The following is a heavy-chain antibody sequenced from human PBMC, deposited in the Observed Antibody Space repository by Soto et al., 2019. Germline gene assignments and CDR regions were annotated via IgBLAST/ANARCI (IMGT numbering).Heavy chain of an antibody. CDR1: GFTYNIYA. Sequence: EVQLLESGEALVQPGGSLRLSCAASGFTYNIYAMSWVRQAPGKGLEWVSGISAGVIDTYYADSVKGRFTVSRDDSKNTLYLQMNSLRADHTAVYYCAKQFSSSTWYPFEHWGRGTLVTVSS. V-gene: IGHV3-23*01. J-gene: IGHJ4*02. CDR3: AKQFSSSTWYPFEH. CDR2: ISAGVIDT. D-gene: IGHD6-13*01.